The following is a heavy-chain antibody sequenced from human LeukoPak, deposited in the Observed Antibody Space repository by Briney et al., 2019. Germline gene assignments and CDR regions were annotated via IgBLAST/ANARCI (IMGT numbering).Heavy chain of an antibody. V-gene: IGHV3-23*01. Sequence: GGSLRLSCAASGFAFNNFAMSWVRQAPGKGLEWVSTFSGSGGSTYYADSVKGRFSISRDNSKNTLYLQMNSLRAEDTAAYYCARSSLNRFDYWGQGTLVTVSS. CDR1: GFAFNNFA. J-gene: IGHJ4*02. CDR3: ARSSLNRFDY. D-gene: IGHD2-2*01. CDR2: FSGSGGST.